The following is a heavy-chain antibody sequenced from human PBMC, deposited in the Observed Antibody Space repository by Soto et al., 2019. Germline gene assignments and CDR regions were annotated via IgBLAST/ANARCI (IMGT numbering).Heavy chain of an antibody. V-gene: IGHV4-39*01. CDR3: ASQHYYVSSGYYVGY. Sequence: QLQLQESGPGLVKPSETLSLTCTVSGGSISSNNYYWGWIRQPPGKGLEWIGNIHYSGSTYYDSSIKTRVTIAVATSRNRFALKLSFVSAAYTAVYYCASQHYYVSSGYYVGYWGQGTLVTVSS. CDR1: GGSISSNNYY. D-gene: IGHD3-22*01. CDR2: IHYSGST. J-gene: IGHJ4*02.